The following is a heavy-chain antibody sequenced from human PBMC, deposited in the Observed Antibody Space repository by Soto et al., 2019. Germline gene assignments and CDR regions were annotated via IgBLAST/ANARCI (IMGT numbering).Heavy chain of an antibody. CDR2: IIPIFGTA. D-gene: IGHD3-9*01. CDR1: GGTFSSYA. Sequence: QVQLVQSGAEVKKPGSSVKVSCKASGGTFSSYAISWVRQAPGQGLEWMGGIIPIFGTANYAQKFQGRVTITADESTSTAYMELSSLRSEDTAVYYCAWVKEPAILTGSTYYYGMDVWGQGTTVTVSS. J-gene: IGHJ6*02. CDR3: AWVKEPAILTGSTYYYGMDV. V-gene: IGHV1-69*12.